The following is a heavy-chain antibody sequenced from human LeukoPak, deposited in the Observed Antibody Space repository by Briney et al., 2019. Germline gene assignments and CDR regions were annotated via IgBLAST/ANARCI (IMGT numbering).Heavy chain of an antibody. CDR3: ARGSSSHYGDYGPFDY. CDR2: IIPIFGIV. CDR1: GGTFRSYA. D-gene: IGHD4-17*01. Sequence: SVKVSCKASGGTFRSYAISWVRQAPGQGLEWMGGIIPIFGIVNYAQKFQGRVTITADESTSTAYMELSGLRSEDTAVYYCARGSSSHYGDYGPFDYWGQGTLVTVSP. V-gene: IGHV1-69*01. J-gene: IGHJ4*02.